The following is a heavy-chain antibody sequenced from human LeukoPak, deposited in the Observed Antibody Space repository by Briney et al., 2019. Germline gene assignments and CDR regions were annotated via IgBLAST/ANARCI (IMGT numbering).Heavy chain of an antibody. CDR3: ARGADGDYVPYYFDY. Sequence: SVKVSCKTSGGTFNNYAISWVRQAPGQGLDWMGGIIPIFGTANYAQKFQGRVTITADESTSTAYMELSSLRSEDTAVYYCARGADGDYVPYYFDYWGQGTLVTVSS. J-gene: IGHJ4*02. CDR1: GGTFNNYA. V-gene: IGHV1-69*01. CDR2: IIPIFGTA. D-gene: IGHD4-17*01.